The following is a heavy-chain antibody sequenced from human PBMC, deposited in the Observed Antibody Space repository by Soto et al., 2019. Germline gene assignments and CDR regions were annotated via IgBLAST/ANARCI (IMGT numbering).Heavy chain of an antibody. CDR3: AREINRFTPGGMDV. V-gene: IGHV4-31*03. D-gene: IGHD2-15*01. CDR2: IYYSGST. CDR1: GGSISSGGYY. Sequence: SETLSLTCTVSGGSISSGGYYWSWIRQHPGKGLEWIGYIYYSGSTYYNPSLKSRVTISVGTSKNQFSLKLSSVTAADTAVYYCAREINRFTPGGMDVWGQGTTVTVSS. J-gene: IGHJ6*02.